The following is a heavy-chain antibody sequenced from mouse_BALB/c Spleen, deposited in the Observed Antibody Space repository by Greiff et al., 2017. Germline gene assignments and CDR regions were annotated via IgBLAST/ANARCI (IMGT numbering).Heavy chain of an antibody. V-gene: IGHV5-4*02. Sequence: DVQLQESGGGLVKPGGSLKLSCAASGFTFSDYYMYWVRQTPEKRLEWVATISDGGSYTYYPDSVKGRFTISRDNAKNNLYLQMSSLKSEDTAMYYCAREMDDYDGAYWGQGTLVTVSA. CDR2: ISDGGSYT. J-gene: IGHJ3*01. CDR1: GFTFSDYY. D-gene: IGHD2-4*01. CDR3: AREMDDYDGAY.